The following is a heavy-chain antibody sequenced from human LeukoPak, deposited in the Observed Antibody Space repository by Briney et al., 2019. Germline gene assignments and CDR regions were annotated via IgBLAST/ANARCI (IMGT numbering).Heavy chain of an antibody. CDR3: ARDLLWSRGMDV. CDR2: IYYSGST. J-gene: IGHJ6*02. V-gene: IGHV4-31*11. CDR1: GGSFSGYY. D-gene: IGHD2-2*01. Sequence: SETLSLTCAVYGGSFSGYYWSWIRQHPGKGLEWIGYIYYSGSTYYNPSLKSRVTISVDTSKNQFSLKLSSVTVADTAVYYCARDLLWSRGMDVWGQGTTVTVSS.